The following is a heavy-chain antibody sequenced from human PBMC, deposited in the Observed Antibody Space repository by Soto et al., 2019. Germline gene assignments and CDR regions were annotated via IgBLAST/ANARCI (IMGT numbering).Heavy chain of an antibody. CDR2: INAGNGNT. CDR3: ARDLSSGYYFPGRGYGMDV. J-gene: IGHJ6*02. CDR1: GYTFTSYA. V-gene: IGHV1-3*01. Sequence: GASVKVSCKVSGYTFTSYAMHWVRQAPGQRLEWMGWINAGNGNTKYSQKFQGRVTITRDTSASTAYMELSSLRSEDTAVYYCARDLSSGYYFPGRGYGMDVWGQGTTVTVSS. D-gene: IGHD3-22*01.